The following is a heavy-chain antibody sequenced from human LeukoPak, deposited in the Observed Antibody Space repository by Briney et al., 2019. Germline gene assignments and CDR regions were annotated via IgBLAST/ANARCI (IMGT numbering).Heavy chain of an antibody. Sequence: GGSLRLSCAASGFTFDDYAMHWVRQAPGKGLEWVSGIHWNGGSTGYADSGKGRFTISRDNAKNSLYLQMNSLRAEDTALYYCARRGGRGLDYYYYMDVWGKGTTVTVSS. CDR2: IHWNGGST. CDR1: GFTFDDYA. D-gene: IGHD2-15*01. J-gene: IGHJ6*03. CDR3: ARRGGRGLDYYYYMDV. V-gene: IGHV3-20*04.